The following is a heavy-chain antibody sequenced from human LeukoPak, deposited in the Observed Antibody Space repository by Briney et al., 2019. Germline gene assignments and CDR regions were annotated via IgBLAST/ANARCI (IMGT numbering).Heavy chain of an antibody. CDR3: ARGKTYYYGSGSYGPPFDY. V-gene: IGHV4-39*07. CDR2: INHSGST. CDR1: GGSISSSSYY. J-gene: IGHJ4*02. Sequence: SETLSLTCTVSGGSISSSSYYWGWIRQPPGKGLEWIGEINHSGSTNYNPSLKSRVTISVDTSKNQFSLKLSSVTAADTAVYYCARGKTYYYGSGSYGPPFDYWGQGTLVTVSS. D-gene: IGHD3-10*01.